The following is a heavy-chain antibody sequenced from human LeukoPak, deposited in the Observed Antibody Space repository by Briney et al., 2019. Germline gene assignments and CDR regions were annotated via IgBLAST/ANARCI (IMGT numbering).Heavy chain of an antibody. CDR2: ISSSGSTI. D-gene: IGHD3/OR15-3a*01. CDR3: ARDDLGTSYFYYGMDV. CDR1: GFTFSSYS. J-gene: IGHJ6*02. V-gene: IGHV3-48*01. Sequence: GGSLRLSCAVSGFTFSSYSMNWVRQAPGKGLEWVSYISSSGSTIYYADSVKGRFTISRDNAKNPLYLQMNSLRAEDTAVYYCARDDLGTSYFYYGMDVWGQGTTVTVSS.